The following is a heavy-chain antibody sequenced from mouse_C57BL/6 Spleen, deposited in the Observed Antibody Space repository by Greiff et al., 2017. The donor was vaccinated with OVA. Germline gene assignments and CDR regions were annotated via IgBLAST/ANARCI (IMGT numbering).Heavy chain of an antibody. D-gene: IGHD1-1*01. J-gene: IGHJ4*01. CDR3: ARVTTVDYAMDY. V-gene: IGHV1-50*01. Sequence: QVQLQQPGAELVKPGASVKLSCKASGYTFTSYWMQWVKQRPGQGLEWIGEIDPSDSYTNYNQKFKGKATLTVDTSSSTAYMQLSSLTSEASAVYYCARVTTVDYAMDYWGQGTSVTVSS. CDR1: GYTFTSYW. CDR2: IDPSDSYT.